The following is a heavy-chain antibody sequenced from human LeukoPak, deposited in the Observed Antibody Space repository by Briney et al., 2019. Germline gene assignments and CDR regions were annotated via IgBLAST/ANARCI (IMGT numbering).Heavy chain of an antibody. J-gene: IGHJ4*02. CDR1: GGSFSGYY. V-gene: IGHV4-34*01. CDR3: ARGAHTRSTMVRGAIDY. Sequence: PSETLSLTCAVYGGSFSGYYWSWIRQPPGKGLEWIGEINHSGSTNYNPSLKSRVTISVDTSKNQFSLKLSSVTAADTAVYYCARGAHTRSTMVRGAIDYWGQGTLVTVSS. CDR2: INHSGST. D-gene: IGHD3-10*01.